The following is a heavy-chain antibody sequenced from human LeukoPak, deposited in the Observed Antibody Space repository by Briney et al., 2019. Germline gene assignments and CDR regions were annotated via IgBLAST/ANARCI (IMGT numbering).Heavy chain of an antibody. CDR2: IRNDGSII. CDR1: GFTFSNFG. CDR3: AKVMYSSGGRWFDP. D-gene: IGHD6-19*01. J-gene: IGHJ5*02. Sequence: PGGSLRLSCAASGFTFSNFGMHWVCQAPGKGLEWVAYIRNDGSIIYYADSVKGRFTISRDNSKNTLDLQMNSLRAEDTAVYYGAKVMYSSGGRWFDPWGQGTLVTVSS. V-gene: IGHV3-30*02.